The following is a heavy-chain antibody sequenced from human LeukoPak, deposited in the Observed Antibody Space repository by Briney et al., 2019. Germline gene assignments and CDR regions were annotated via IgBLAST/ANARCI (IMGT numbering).Heavy chain of an antibody. D-gene: IGHD4-11*01. CDR3: AKDGHYSNFYFDY. CDR1: GFIFSSYW. CDR2: IKSDGSSP. Sequence: GGSLRLSCAASGFIFSSYWMHWVRQAPGKGPVWVSRIKSDGSSPSYADSVKGRFTISRDNAKNTVYLQMNSLRAGDTAVYYCAKDGHYSNFYFDYWGQGTLVTVSS. V-gene: IGHV3-74*01. J-gene: IGHJ4*02.